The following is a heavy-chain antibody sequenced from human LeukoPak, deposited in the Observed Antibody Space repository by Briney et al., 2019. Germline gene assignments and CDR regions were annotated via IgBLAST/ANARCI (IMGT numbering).Heavy chain of an antibody. J-gene: IGHJ4*02. CDR3: ARGGHFYHSSSYYGDYFDY. V-gene: IGHV5-51*01. CDR1: RYSVTNYW. Sequence: GESLKISCKGSRYSVTNYWIGWVRHLPGKGLDWMGIINPGDSATKYSPSFQGQVTISADKSTTTASLQWSSLKASDTAMYYCARGGHFYHSSSYYGDYFDYWGEGTLVPVSS. CDR2: INPGDSAT. D-gene: IGHD3-22*01.